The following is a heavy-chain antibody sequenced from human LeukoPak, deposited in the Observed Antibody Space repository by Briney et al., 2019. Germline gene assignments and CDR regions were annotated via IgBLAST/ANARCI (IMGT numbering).Heavy chain of an antibody. CDR1: GFTFSSYA. CDR3: ARRGTIAVPVFWFDP. V-gene: IGHV3-23*01. D-gene: IGHD6-19*01. CDR2: VSGSGGTT. J-gene: IGHJ5*02. Sequence: GGSLRLSCAASGFTFSSYAMTWVRQAPGKGLQWVSAVSGSGGTTDCADSVKGRFTISRDNSKNTLYLQMNSLRAEDTAVYYCARRGTIAVPVFWFDPWGQGTLVIVSS.